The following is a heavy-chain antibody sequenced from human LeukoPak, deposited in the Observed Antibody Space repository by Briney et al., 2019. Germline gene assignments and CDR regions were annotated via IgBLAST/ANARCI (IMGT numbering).Heavy chain of an antibody. Sequence: GASVKVSCKASGYTFTGYYMHWVRQAPGRGLEWMGWINPNSGGTNYAQKFQGRVTMTRDTSIRTAYMELSRLRSDDTAVYYCARGSRRDFWSGYSYFDYWGQGTLVTVSS. CDR3: ARGSRRDFWSGYSYFDY. CDR1: GYTFTGYY. D-gene: IGHD3-3*01. V-gene: IGHV1-2*02. CDR2: INPNSGGT. J-gene: IGHJ4*02.